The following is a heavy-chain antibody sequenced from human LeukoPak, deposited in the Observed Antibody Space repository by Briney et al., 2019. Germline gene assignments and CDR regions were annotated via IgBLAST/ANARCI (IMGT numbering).Heavy chain of an antibody. Sequence: ASVKVSCKASGYTFTPYILTWVQRAPGQGLGGMGIINPSGGSTSYAQKFQGRVTMTRDTSTSTVYMELSSPRSEDTAVYYCAREVVVPAALDYWGQGTLVTVSS. CDR3: AREVVVPAALDY. CDR1: GYTFTPYI. D-gene: IGHD2-2*01. CDR2: INPSGGST. V-gene: IGHV1-46*01. J-gene: IGHJ4*02.